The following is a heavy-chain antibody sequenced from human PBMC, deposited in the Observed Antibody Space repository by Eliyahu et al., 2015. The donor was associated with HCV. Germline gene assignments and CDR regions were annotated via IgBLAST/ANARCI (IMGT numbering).Heavy chain of an antibody. D-gene: IGHD3-10*01. J-gene: IGHJ4*02. CDR1: GFTFDXYA. CDR3: AKGGYGSGSYYMFPY. CDR2: ISWNSGSI. V-gene: IGHV3-9*01. Sequence: EVQLVESGGGLVQPGRSLRLSCAASGFTFDXYAMPWVRQVPGKGLGWVSGISWNSGSIDYADSVKGRFTISRDNAKNSLYLQMNSLRAEDTALYYCAKGGYGSGSYYMFPYWGQGTLVTVSS.